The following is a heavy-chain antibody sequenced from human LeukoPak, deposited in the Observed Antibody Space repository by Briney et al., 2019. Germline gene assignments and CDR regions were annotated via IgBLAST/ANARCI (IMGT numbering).Heavy chain of an antibody. Sequence: GGSLRLSCVVSGFTFSDYGMHWVRQAPGKGLQWVAFIRYDGSNKYYADSVKGRFTISRDNAKNSLYLQMNSLRAEDTAVYYCARPIIVGATFDAFDIWGQGTMVTVSS. CDR1: GFTFSDYG. J-gene: IGHJ3*02. CDR3: ARPIIVGATFDAFDI. CDR2: IRYDGSNK. D-gene: IGHD1-26*01. V-gene: IGHV3-30*02.